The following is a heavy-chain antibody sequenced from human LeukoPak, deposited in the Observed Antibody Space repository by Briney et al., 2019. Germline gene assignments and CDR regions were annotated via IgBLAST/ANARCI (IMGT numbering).Heavy chain of an antibody. CDR1: GFTFTNYW. CDR3: ARDIPRGSNHLEY. V-gene: IGHV3-7*01. Sequence: GGSLRLSCAASGFTFTNYWMTWVRQAPGKGLEWVASIKDDGSRKNYGDSVKGRFTVSRDNAENSLYLQMNILRVEDTAVYYCARDIPRGSNHLEYWGQGTLVTVSA. CDR2: IKDDGSRK. D-gene: IGHD3-10*01. J-gene: IGHJ4*02.